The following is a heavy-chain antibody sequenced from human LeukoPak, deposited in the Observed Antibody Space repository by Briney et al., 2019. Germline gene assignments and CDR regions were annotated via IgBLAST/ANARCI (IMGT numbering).Heavy chain of an antibody. D-gene: IGHD4-17*01. Sequence: PGGSLRLSCAASGFTFDDYAMHWVRQAPGKGLEWVSGISWNSGSIGYADSVKGRFTISRDNAKNSLYLQMNSLRAEDTALYYCAKEYGDYGRIPYYYYYGMDVWGQGTTVTVSS. V-gene: IGHV3-9*01. CDR3: AKEYGDYGRIPYYYYYGMDV. CDR1: GFTFDDYA. J-gene: IGHJ6*02. CDR2: ISWNSGSI.